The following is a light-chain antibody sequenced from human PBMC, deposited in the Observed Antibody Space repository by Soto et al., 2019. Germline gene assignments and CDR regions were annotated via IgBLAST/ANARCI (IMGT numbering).Light chain of an antibody. J-gene: IGKJ5*01. Sequence: ITKTTATLSVSPGERVTLSCRASQSVRSNLAWYQQKPGQSPRLLIYGASTRATGIPARFSGSGSGTEFTLTISSLQSEDFAVYYCQQYNTWHPITSGQGTRLELK. CDR3: QQYNTWHPIT. V-gene: IGKV3-15*01. CDR1: QSVRSN. CDR2: GAS.